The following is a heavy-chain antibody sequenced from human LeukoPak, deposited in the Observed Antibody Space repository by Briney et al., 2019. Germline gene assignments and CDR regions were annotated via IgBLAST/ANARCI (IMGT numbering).Heavy chain of an antibody. CDR3: ARLQQWLPADY. CDR2: ISYSGCT. Sequence: PSETLSLTCTVSGDSISSYYWSWIRQPPGKGLEWIGYISYSGCTNYNPSLKSRVTISVDTSKNQFSLKLSSVTAADTAVYYCARLQQWLPADYWGQGTLVTVSS. V-gene: IGHV4-59*08. J-gene: IGHJ4*02. CDR1: GDSISSYY. D-gene: IGHD6-19*01.